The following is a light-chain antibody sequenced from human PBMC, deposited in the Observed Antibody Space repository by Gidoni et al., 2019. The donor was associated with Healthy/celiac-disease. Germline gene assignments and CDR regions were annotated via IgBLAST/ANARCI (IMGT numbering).Light chain of an antibody. J-gene: IGKJ1*01. CDR2: LGS. CDR3: MQALQTPWT. CDR1: QSLLHKDGYNY. Sequence: DIVMTQSPLSLPVTPGEPASISCRSSQSLLHKDGYNYLDWYLQKPGQSPQLLIYLGSNRASGVPGRFSGSGSGTDFTLKISRVEAEDVGVYYCMQALQTPWTFGQXTKVEIK. V-gene: IGKV2-28*01.